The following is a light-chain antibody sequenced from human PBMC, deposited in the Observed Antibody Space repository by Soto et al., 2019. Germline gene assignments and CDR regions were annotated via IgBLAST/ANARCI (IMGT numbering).Light chain of an antibody. V-gene: IGLV1-40*01. J-gene: IGLJ1*01. CDR3: QAYDSSLSGYV. CDR1: ISNIGAGYD. CDR2: GNS. Sequence: QSVLAQPPSASGAPGQRVTISCTGSISNIGAGYDVHWYQQLPGTAPKLLIYGNSNRPSGVPDRFSGSKSGTSASLAITGLQAEDEADYYCQAYDSSLSGYVFGAGTKLTVL.